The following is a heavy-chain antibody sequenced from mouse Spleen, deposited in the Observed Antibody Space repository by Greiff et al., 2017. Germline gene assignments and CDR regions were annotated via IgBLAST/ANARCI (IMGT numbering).Heavy chain of an antibody. CDR2: ISSGSSTI. V-gene: IGHV5-17*01. J-gene: IGHJ4*01. Sequence: EVQGVESGGGLVKPGGSLKLSCAASGFTFSDYGMHWVRQAPEKGLEWVAYISSGSSTIYYADTVKGRFTISRDNAKNTLFLQMTSLRSEDTAMYYCARRDYDVGYYAMDYWGQGTSVTVSS. CDR1: GFTFSDYG. D-gene: IGHD2-4*01. CDR3: ARRDYDVGYYAMDY.